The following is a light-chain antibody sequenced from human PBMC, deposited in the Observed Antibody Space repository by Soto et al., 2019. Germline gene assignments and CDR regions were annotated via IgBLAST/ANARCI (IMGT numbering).Light chain of an antibody. J-gene: IGLJ3*02. V-gene: IGLV1-44*01. CDR3: AAWDDSLNGRM. CDR2: SNI. CDR1: SSNIGGNT. Sequence: QSVLTQPPSASGTPGQRVTISCSGTSSNIGGNTVNWYQHLPGTAPKLLIYSNIKRPSGVPDRFSGSKSGTSASLAISGLQSEDEADYYCAAWDDSLNGRMFGGGTKLTVL.